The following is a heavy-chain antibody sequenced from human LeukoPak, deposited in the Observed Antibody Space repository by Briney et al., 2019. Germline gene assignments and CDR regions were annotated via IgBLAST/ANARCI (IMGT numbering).Heavy chain of an antibody. J-gene: IGHJ3*01. CDR3: TQESFTALVVVTNGAFDC. V-gene: IGHV1-18*01. Sequence: ASVKVSCKTSAYTFTIHGYSWIGHAPGQGLEYMGWISGYNDDTNYAQRFQGILTMTKATSTSTAYMERRSLTSDDTAVYYCTQESFTALVVVTNGAFDCWGQGTMVIVSS. CDR1: AYTFTIHG. CDR2: ISGYNDDT. D-gene: IGHD2-21*02.